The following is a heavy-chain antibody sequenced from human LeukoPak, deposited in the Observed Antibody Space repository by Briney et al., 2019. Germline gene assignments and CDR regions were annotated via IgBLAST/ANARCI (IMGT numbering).Heavy chain of an antibody. CDR3: ARDQEDPKRTVNDYVWGSYRYPNWFDP. Sequence: PGGSLRLSCAASGFTFSSYGMGWVRQAPGKGLGWVSAISGSGGSTYYADSVKGRFTISRDNAKNSLYLQMNSLRAEDTAVYYCARDQEDPKRTVNDYVWGSYRYPNWFDPWGQGTLVTVSS. V-gene: IGHV3-23*01. CDR1: GFTFSSYG. J-gene: IGHJ5*02. CDR2: ISGSGGST. D-gene: IGHD3-16*02.